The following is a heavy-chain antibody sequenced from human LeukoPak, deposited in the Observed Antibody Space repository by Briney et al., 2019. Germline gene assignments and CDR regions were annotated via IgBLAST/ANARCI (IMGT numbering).Heavy chain of an antibody. CDR3: VCPTVTTVDWYFDL. D-gene: IGHD4-17*01. CDR2: ISYDGSNK. J-gene: IGHJ2*01. V-gene: IGHV3-30*04. Sequence: GGSLRLSCAASGFTFSNYAMHWVRQAPGKGLEWVTVISYDGSNKYYADSVKGRFTISRDNSKNALYLQMDSLRAEDTAVYYCVCPTVTTVDWYFDLWGRGTLVTVSS. CDR1: GFTFSNYA.